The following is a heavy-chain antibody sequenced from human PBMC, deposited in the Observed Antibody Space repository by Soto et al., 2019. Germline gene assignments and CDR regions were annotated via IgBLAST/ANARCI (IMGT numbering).Heavy chain of an antibody. CDR1: GFTFRSFT. J-gene: IGHJ5*02. Sequence: GGSLRRSCAASGFTFRSFTMSWVRQSPGKGLEWVSTISSNSAYIYYTDALRGRFTISRDNAKNSLHLQMNSLRAEDTAVYYCTRDASRDSSARGWFDPWGPGTLVTVPQ. CDR2: ISSNSAYI. CDR3: TRDASRDSSARGWFDP. V-gene: IGHV3-21*01. D-gene: IGHD6-13*01.